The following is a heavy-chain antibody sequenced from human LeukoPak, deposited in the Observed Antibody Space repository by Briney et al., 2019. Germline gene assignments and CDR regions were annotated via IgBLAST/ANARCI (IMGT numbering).Heavy chain of an antibody. J-gene: IGHJ5*02. Sequence: PSETLSLTCTVSGGSISSSRYYWGWIRQPPGKGLEWIGSIHYSGSTYYNPSLKSRVTVSVDTSENQFSLKLSSVTAADTAVYYCARGRAEGSNYPPWGFDPWGQGTLVTVSS. CDR1: GGSISSSRYY. CDR3: ARGRAEGSNYPPWGFDP. V-gene: IGHV4-39*07. CDR2: IHYSGST. D-gene: IGHD4-11*01.